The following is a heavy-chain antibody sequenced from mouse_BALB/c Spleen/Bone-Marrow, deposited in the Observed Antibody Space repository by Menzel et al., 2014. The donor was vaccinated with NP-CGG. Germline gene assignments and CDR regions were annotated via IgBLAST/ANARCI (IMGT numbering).Heavy chain of an antibody. Sequence: VQLQQSGAELAKPGASVKMSCKASGYTFTSYWMHWVKQRPGQGLEWIGYINPSTGYTEYNQKFKDKAALTADKFSSTAYMQLSSLTSEDSAVYYCARWGLRSDYWGQGTTLTVSS. D-gene: IGHD2-4*01. CDR2: INPSTGYT. J-gene: IGHJ2*01. V-gene: IGHV1-7*01. CDR1: GYTFTSYW. CDR3: ARWGLRSDY.